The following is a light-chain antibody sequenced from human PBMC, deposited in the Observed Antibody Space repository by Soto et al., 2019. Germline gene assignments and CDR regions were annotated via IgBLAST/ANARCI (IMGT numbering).Light chain of an antibody. CDR2: SND. Sequence: QLVLTQPPSASGTPGQGVTISCSGSSSNIGTNTVNWYQQLPGTAPKLLIYSNDQRPSGVPDRFSGSKSGTSASLAISGLQSEDEADYYCAAWDGSLNVVMFGGGTKLTVL. CDR1: SSNIGTNT. J-gene: IGLJ3*02. CDR3: AAWDGSLNVVM. V-gene: IGLV1-44*01.